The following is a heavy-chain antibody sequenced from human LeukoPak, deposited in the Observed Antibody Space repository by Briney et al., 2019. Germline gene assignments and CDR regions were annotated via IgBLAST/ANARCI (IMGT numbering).Heavy chain of an antibody. V-gene: IGHV3-23*01. CDR1: GFTFSSYG. CDR3: AKLVAAAATRWFDP. D-gene: IGHD6-13*01. Sequence: HAGGSLRLSCAASGFTFSSYGMHWVRQAPGKGLEWVSAISGSGGSTYYADSVKGRFTISRDNSKNTLYLQMNSLRAEDTAVYYCAKLVAAAATRWFDPWGQGTLVTVSS. CDR2: ISGSGGST. J-gene: IGHJ5*02.